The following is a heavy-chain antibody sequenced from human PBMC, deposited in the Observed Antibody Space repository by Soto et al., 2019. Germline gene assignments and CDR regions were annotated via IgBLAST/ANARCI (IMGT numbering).Heavy chain of an antibody. V-gene: IGHV1-69*13. CDR1: GGTFSSYA. Sequence: ASVKVSCKASGGTFSSYAISWVRQAPGQGLGWMGGIIPIFGTANYAQKFQGRVTITADESTSTAYMELSSLRSEDTAVYYCARVNYDFWSGPHPYYYYGMDVWGQGTTVTVSS. CDR3: ARVNYDFWSGPHPYYYYGMDV. D-gene: IGHD3-3*01. J-gene: IGHJ6*02. CDR2: IIPIFGTA.